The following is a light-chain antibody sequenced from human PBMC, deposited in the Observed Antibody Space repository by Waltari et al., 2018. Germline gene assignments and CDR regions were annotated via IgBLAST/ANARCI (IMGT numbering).Light chain of an antibody. Sequence: QSALTQPPSASGSPGQSVAISCTGTSSDVGTYNHVSWYQQHPGKAPELMILDVSKRPSGVPDRFSGSKSGNPASRTVSGLQGTDEADYYCSSYAGSSNWVFGGGTKLTVL. V-gene: IGLV2-8*01. CDR1: SSDVGTYNH. J-gene: IGLJ3*02. CDR2: DVS. CDR3: SSYAGSSNWV.